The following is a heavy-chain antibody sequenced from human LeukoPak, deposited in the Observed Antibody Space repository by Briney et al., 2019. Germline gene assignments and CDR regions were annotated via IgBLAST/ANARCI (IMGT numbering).Heavy chain of an antibody. D-gene: IGHD5-24*01. CDR1: DGSFSGYY. J-gene: IGHJ4*02. CDR3: ASAQRWLQFNC. Sequence: SETLSLTCAVYDGSFSGYYWSWIRQPPGKGLEWIGEINHSGSTNYNPSLKSRVTISLDTSKSQFSLKLTSVTAADTAVYYCASAQRWLQFNCWGQGTLVTVSS. V-gene: IGHV4-34*01. CDR2: INHSGST.